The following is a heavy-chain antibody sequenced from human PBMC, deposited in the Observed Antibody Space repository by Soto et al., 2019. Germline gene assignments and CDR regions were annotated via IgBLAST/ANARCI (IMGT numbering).Heavy chain of an antibody. Sequence: TRYLICTVPDDSIRRSDTNSRCIRRAPGKGLEWIGYIFSSGTTYYNPSLKSRLTMSLDTSQNQFSLKLNSVTAADTAVYFCARVPSPFDFYYAMDVWGQGTTV. CDR3: ARVPSPFDFYYAMDV. CDR2: IFSSGTT. J-gene: IGHJ6*02. CDR1: DDSIRRSDTN. V-gene: IGHV4-30-4*01. D-gene: IGHD3-16*01.